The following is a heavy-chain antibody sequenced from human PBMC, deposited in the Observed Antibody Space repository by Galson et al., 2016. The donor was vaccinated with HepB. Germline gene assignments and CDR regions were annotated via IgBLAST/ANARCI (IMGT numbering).Heavy chain of an antibody. CDR3: ARDRIKGEYTYGYRDY. J-gene: IGHJ4*02. Sequence: SETLSLTCVVYGGSFSGYYWSWIRQLPGKGLEWIGDIYHRGNTNYNPSLKSRVTISVDTSKNQFSLKLTSVTAADTAVYYCARDRIKGEYTYGYRDYWGQGTLVTVSS. D-gene: IGHD5-18*01. CDR1: GGSFSGYY. V-gene: IGHV4-34*01. CDR2: IYHRGNT.